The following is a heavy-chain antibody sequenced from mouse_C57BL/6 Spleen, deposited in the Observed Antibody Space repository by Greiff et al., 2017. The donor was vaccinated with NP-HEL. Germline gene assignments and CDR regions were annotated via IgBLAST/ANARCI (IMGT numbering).Heavy chain of an antibody. CDR3: ARHRVYFDY. Sequence: EVQVVESGGDLVKPGGSLKLSCAASGFTFSSYGMSWVRQTPDKRLEWVATISSGGSYTYYPDSVKGRFTISRDNAKNTLYLQMSSLKSEDTAMYYCARHRVYFDYWGQGTTLTVSS. J-gene: IGHJ2*01. CDR1: GFTFSSYG. CDR2: ISSGGSYT. V-gene: IGHV5-6*01.